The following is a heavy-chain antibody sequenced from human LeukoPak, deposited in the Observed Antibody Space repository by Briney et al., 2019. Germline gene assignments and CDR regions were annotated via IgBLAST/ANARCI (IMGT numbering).Heavy chain of an antibody. J-gene: IGHJ4*02. CDR1: GYTLTELS. CDR3: ATAAILYSYVTH. Sequence: ASVKVSCKVSGYTLTELSMHWVRQAPGKGLEWMGGFDPEDGETTYAQKFQGRGTMTEDTTTATDYIELSSLRSEDTAVYYCATAAILYSYVTHWGQGTLVTVSS. V-gene: IGHV1-24*01. CDR2: FDPEDGET. D-gene: IGHD5-18*01.